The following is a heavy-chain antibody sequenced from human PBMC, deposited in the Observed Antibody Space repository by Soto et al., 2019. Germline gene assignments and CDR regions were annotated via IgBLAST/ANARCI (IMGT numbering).Heavy chain of an antibody. CDR2: INHSGST. CDR1: GGSFSGYY. V-gene: IGHV4-34*01. CDR3: ARDFDGMDV. J-gene: IGHJ6*02. Sequence: PSETLSLTCAVYGGSFSGYYWSWIRQPPGKGLEWIGEINHSGSTNYNPSLKSRVTISVDTSKNQFSLKLSSVTAADTAVYYCARDFDGMDVWGQGTTVTVS.